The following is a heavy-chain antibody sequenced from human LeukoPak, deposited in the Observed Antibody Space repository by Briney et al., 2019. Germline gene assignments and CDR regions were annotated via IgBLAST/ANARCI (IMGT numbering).Heavy chain of an antibody. D-gene: IGHD4-11*01. CDR2: ISGSGGST. V-gene: IGHV3-23*01. J-gene: IGHJ6*02. Sequence: QPGGSLRLSCAASGFTFSSYAMSWVRQAPGKGLEWVSAISGSGGSTYYADSVKGRFTISRDNSKNTLYLQMNSLRAEDTAVYYCAENSNRDYTYYYYGMDVWGQGTTVTVSS. CDR3: AENSNRDYTYYYYGMDV. CDR1: GFTFSSYA.